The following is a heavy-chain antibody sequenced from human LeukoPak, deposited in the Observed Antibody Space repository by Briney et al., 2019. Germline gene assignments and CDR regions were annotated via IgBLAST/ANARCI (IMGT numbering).Heavy chain of an antibody. J-gene: IGHJ5*02. CDR2: IIPIFGTA. CDR3: ARDPYCGGDCSDIGNWFDP. D-gene: IGHD2-21*02. Sequence: SVKVSCKASGYTFTGYYMHWVRQAPGQGLEWMGGIIPIFGTANYAQKFQGRVTITTDESTSTAYMELSSLRSEDTAVYYCARDPYCGGDCSDIGNWFDPWGQGTLVTVSS. CDR1: GYTFTGYY. V-gene: IGHV1-69*05.